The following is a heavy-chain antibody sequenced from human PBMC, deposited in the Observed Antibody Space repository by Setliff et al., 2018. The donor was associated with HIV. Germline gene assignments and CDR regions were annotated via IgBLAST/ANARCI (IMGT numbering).Heavy chain of an antibody. CDR2: VTHSGRT. J-gene: IGHJ5*02. CDR1: GGSFSGYY. CDR3: ARQAIFGYYDSSGYLDP. V-gene: IGHV4-34*01. Sequence: SETLSLTCAVYGGSFSGYYWSWIRQPPGKGLEWIGEVTHSGRTNYNPSLESRVTTSVDTSKKQFSLRLSSVTASDTAVYYCARQAIFGYYDSSGYLDPWGQGTLVTVSS. D-gene: IGHD3-22*01.